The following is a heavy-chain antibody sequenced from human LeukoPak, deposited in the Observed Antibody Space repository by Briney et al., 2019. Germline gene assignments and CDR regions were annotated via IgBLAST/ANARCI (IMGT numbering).Heavy chain of an antibody. D-gene: IGHD4-23*01. CDR1: GGFISSSGYY. Sequence: KPSETLSLTCTVSGGFISSSGYYWGWIRQPPGKGLEWIGNIYYVGSTYYNPSLKSRVTISVDTSKNQFSLKLSSVTAADTAVYYCARGPTNKPGARWLPPGGWFDPWGQGTLVTVSS. J-gene: IGHJ5*02. CDR2: IYYVGST. V-gene: IGHV4-39*07. CDR3: ARGPTNKPGARWLPPGGWFDP.